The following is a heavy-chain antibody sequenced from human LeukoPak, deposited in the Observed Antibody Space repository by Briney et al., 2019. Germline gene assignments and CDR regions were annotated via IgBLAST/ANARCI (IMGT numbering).Heavy chain of an antibody. CDR1: GYTFPSYS. D-gene: IGHD3-10*01. Sequence: GGSLSLSCAASGYTFPSYSLNRVRQSPGKGLEWISYVGTGGDDIYYADSVTGRFTISRDNAEKSVYLQMSSLRVEDTAVYYCVRGGRGRDDYFDYWGQGTQVTVSS. CDR2: VGTGGDDI. V-gene: IGHV3-21*05. J-gene: IGHJ4*02. CDR3: VRGGRGRDDYFDY.